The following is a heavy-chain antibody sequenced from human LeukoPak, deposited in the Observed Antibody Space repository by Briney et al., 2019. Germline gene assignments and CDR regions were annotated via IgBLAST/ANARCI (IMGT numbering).Heavy chain of an antibody. J-gene: IGHJ4*02. V-gene: IGHV3-43*01. CDR1: GFTFDDYT. Sequence: GGSLRLSCAASGFTFDDYTMDWVGHAAGKGVEWVSLISWDGGSTYYGDSVKGRFTIYRENRKNSLYEQMNSQRNEDTAVCECAKVSPGYFDYWGQGTLVTVSS. CDR2: ISWDGGST. D-gene: IGHD3-10*01. CDR3: AKVSPGYFDY.